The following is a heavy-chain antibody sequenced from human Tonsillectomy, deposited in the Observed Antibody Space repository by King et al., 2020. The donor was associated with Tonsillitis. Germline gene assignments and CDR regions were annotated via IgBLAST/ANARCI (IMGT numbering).Heavy chain of an antibody. V-gene: IGHV1-18*01. CDR2: IGAYKGNT. Sequence: QLVQSGAEVKKPGASVKVSCKTSGYSFINYGVSWVRQAPGQGLEWMGWIGAYKGNTNYAQKFQGRVTLTIDTSTSTGYMERRSLRSEDTAMYYFAREMGYSDSSGSHFQHWGQGTLVTVSS. CDR1: GYSFINYG. D-gene: IGHD3-22*01. J-gene: IGHJ1*01. CDR3: AREMGYSDSSGSHFQH.